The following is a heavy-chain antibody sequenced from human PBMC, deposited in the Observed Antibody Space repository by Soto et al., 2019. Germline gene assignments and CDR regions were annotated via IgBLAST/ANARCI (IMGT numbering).Heavy chain of an antibody. D-gene: IGHD2-2*01. CDR1: GGSISSSSYY. J-gene: IGHJ5*02. V-gene: IGHV4-39*07. CDR3: ARGPIGYCSSTSCYRNWFDP. CDR2: INHSGST. Sequence: SETLSLTCTVSGGSISSSSYYWSWIRQPPGKGLEWIGEINHSGSTNYNPSLKSRVTISVDTSKNQFSLKLSSVTAADTAVYYCARGPIGYCSSTSCYRNWFDPWGQGTLVTVSS.